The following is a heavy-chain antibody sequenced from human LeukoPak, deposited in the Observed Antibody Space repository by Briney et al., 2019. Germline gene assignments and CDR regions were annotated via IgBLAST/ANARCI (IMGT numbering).Heavy chain of an antibody. Sequence: GALRLSCAASGFTFSSYDMHWVRQATGKGLEWVSAIGTAGDTHYPGSVKGRFTISRENAKNSLYLQMNSLRAGDTAVYYCARADRDCSSTSCYTDAFDIWGQGTMVTVSS. V-gene: IGHV3-13*01. CDR1: GFTFSSYD. CDR3: ARADRDCSSTSCYTDAFDI. J-gene: IGHJ3*02. D-gene: IGHD2-2*02. CDR2: IGTAGDT.